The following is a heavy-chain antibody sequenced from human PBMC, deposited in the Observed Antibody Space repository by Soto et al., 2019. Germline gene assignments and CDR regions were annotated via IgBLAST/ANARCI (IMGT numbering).Heavy chain of an antibody. CDR2: ISGSGGST. D-gene: IGHD2-2*01. CDR1: GFTFSSYA. V-gene: IGHV3-23*01. J-gene: IGHJ6*02. Sequence: GGSLRLSCAASGFTFSSYAMSWVRQAPGKGLEWVSAISGSGGSTYYADSVKGRFTISRDNSKNTLYLQMNSLRAEDTAVYYCAKKLDQLLYYYYGMDVWGQGTTVTVSS. CDR3: AKKLDQLLYYYYGMDV.